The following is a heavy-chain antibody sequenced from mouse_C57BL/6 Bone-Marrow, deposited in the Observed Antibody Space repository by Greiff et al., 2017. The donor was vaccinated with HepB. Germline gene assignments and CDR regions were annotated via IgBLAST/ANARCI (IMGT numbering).Heavy chain of an antibody. CDR3: ARDRQASLAMDY. V-gene: IGHV1-18*01. CDR1: GYTFTDYN. J-gene: IGHJ4*01. Sequence: VQLQQSGPELVKPGASVKIPCKASGYTFTDYNMDWVKQSHGKSLEWIGDINPNNGGTIYNQKFKGKATLTVDKSSSTACMELRSLTSEDTAVYYCARDRQASLAMDYWGQGTSVTVSS. D-gene: IGHD3-2*02. CDR2: INPNNGGT.